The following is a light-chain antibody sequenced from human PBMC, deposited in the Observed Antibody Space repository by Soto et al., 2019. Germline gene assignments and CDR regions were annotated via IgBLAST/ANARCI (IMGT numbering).Light chain of an antibody. Sequence: DIQMTQSPTTLSASVGDRGTITCRASQDIKKWVAWYQQKPRKAPKLLISMASTLESGVPSRFSGSGSGTEFTLTIRSLQPDDFASYFCQQYSNSWTFGQGTKVEIK. J-gene: IGKJ1*01. CDR1: QDIKKW. V-gene: IGKV1-5*03. CDR3: QQYSNSWT. CDR2: MAS.